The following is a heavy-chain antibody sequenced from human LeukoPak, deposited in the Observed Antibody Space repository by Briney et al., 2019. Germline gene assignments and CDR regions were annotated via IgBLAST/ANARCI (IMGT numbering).Heavy chain of an antibody. V-gene: IGHV4-34*08. CDR1: GFTFSDYY. D-gene: IGHD3-16*01. Sequence: GSLRLSCAASGFTFSDYYMSWIRQPPGKGLEWIGEINHSGSTNYNPSLKSRVTISVDTSKNQFSLKLSSVTAADTAVYYCATTYDYVWGSYSRDYFDYWGQGTLVTVSS. J-gene: IGHJ4*02. CDR2: INHSGST. CDR3: ATTYDYVWGSYSRDYFDY.